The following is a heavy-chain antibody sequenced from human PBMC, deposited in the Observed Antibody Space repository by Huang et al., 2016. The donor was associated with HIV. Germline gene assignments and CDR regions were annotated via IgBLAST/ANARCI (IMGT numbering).Heavy chain of an antibody. CDR3: ARGWLQLWYLAD. CDR1: GYTFTKFA. D-gene: IGHD5-12*01. J-gene: IGHJ4*02. CDR2: INAGTGDT. V-gene: IGHV1-3*01. Sequence: QVQLVQSGPEVKSPGASVKVSCKASGYTFTKFAVLWVRQAPGQRPGWRGWINAGTGDTNYSQKFQGRVTISRDTSTSTAYLELSSLSSEDTAIYFCARGWLQLWYLADWGQGSLVTVSS.